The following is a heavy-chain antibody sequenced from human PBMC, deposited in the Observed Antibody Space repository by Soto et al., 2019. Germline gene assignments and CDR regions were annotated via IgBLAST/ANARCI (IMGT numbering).Heavy chain of an antibody. CDR3: AREEADSSADLIDP. J-gene: IGHJ5*02. V-gene: IGHV3-7*01. CDR1: GFTFSSYW. Sequence: EVQLVESGGGLVQPGGSLRLSCAASGFTFSSYWMSWVRQAPGKGLEWVANIKQDGSEKYYVDSVKGRFTISRDNAKNSLYLQMNSLRAEDTAVYYCAREEADSSADLIDPWGQGTLVTVCS. CDR2: IKQDGSEK. D-gene: IGHD6-19*01.